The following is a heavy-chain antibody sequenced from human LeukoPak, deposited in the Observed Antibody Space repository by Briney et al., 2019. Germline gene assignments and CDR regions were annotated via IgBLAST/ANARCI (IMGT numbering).Heavy chain of an antibody. V-gene: IGHV1-69*06. CDR3: ARDIAVAGTDAFDI. CDR1: GGTFSSYA. D-gene: IGHD6-19*01. J-gene: IGHJ3*02. Sequence: EASVTVSCKASGGTFSSYAISWVRQAPGQGLEWMGGIIPIFGTANYAQKFQGRVTITADKSTSTAYMELSSLRSEDTAVYYCARDIAVAGTDAFDIWGQGTMVTVSS. CDR2: IIPIFGTA.